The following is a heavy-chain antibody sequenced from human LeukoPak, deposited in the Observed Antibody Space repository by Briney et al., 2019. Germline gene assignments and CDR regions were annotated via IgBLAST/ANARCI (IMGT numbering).Heavy chain of an antibody. V-gene: IGHV4-4*07. CDR2: IYTSGST. CDR3: ARDRFRVTMIVVAGRDAFDI. CDR1: GGSFSSYY. Sequence: SETLSLTCAVYGGSFSSYYWSWIRQPAGKGLEWIGRIYTSGSTNYNPSLKSRVTMSVDTSKNQFSLKLSSVTAADTAVYYCARDRFRVTMIVVAGRDAFDIWGQGTMVTVSS. J-gene: IGHJ3*02. D-gene: IGHD3-22*01.